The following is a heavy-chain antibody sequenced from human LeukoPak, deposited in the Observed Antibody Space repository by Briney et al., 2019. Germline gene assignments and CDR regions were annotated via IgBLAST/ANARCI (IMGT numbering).Heavy chain of an antibody. CDR3: AKDGGGIGYLDY. D-gene: IGHD6-13*01. Sequence: PGGSLRLSCAASGFTFDAYAMHWVRQAPGKGLEWVSGISWAGGSIGYADSVKGRFTISRDNAKNSLYLQMNSLRAEDTALYYCAKDGGGIGYLDYWGQGTLVTVSS. CDR2: ISWAGGSI. CDR1: GFTFDAYA. J-gene: IGHJ4*02. V-gene: IGHV3-9*01.